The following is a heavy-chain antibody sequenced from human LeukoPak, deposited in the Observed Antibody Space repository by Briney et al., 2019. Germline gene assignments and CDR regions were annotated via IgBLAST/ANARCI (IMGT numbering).Heavy chain of an antibody. CDR1: GASIISAGDY. V-gene: IGHV4-30-2*01. CDR2: IYHSGIT. J-gene: IGHJ4*02. Sequence: SETLSLTCTVSGASIISAGDYWSWLRQPPGKGLEWIGYIYHSGITYYNPSLKSRVSISLDRSSDQFSLRLSSVTAADTAVYYCAREHLDCSSTTCFPYFDSWGQGTLVTVSS. CDR3: AREHLDCSSTTCFPYFDS. D-gene: IGHD2-2*01.